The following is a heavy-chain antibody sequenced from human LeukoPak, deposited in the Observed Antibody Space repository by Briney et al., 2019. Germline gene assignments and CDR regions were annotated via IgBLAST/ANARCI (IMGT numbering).Heavy chain of an antibody. Sequence: SETLSLTCTVSGGSISSGDYYWGWIRQPPGKGLEWIGSIYHSGSTYYNPSLKSRVTISVDTSKNQFSLKLSSVTAADTAVYYCQYNPLDGMDVWGQGTTVTVSS. CDR2: IYHSGST. V-gene: IGHV4-39*07. CDR1: GGSISSGDYY. J-gene: IGHJ6*02. D-gene: IGHD5-24*01. CDR3: QYNPLDGMDV.